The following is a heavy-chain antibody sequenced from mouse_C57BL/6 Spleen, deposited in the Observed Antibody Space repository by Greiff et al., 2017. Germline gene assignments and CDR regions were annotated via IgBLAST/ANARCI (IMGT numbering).Heavy chain of an antibody. Sequence: QVQLKQPGAELVMPGASVKLSCKASGYTFTSYWMHWVKQRPGQGLEWIGEIDPSDSYTNYNQKFKGKSTLTVDKSSSTAYMQLSSLTSEDSAVYYCARKYYGSRDFDVWGTGTTVTVSS. J-gene: IGHJ1*03. CDR1: GYTFTSYW. CDR2: IDPSDSYT. CDR3: ARKYYGSRDFDV. D-gene: IGHD1-1*01. V-gene: IGHV1-69*01.